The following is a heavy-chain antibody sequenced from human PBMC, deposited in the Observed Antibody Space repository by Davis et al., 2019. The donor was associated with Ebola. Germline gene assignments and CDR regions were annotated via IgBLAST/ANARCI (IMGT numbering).Heavy chain of an antibody. CDR3: ARANTGMVPPEIDS. V-gene: IGHV3-30-3*01. Sequence: GESLKISCAASGFTFSSYWMSWVRQAPGKGLEWVALITYDGGNKYYADSVKGRFTISRDNSKNTMYLQMNSLRAEDTAVYYCARANTGMVPPEIDSWGRGTLVTVSS. CDR1: GFTFSSYW. J-gene: IGHJ4*02. D-gene: IGHD5-18*01. CDR2: ITYDGGNK.